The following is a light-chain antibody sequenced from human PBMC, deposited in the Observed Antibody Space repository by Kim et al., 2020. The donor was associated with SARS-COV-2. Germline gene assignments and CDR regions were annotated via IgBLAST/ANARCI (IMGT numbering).Light chain of an antibody. CDR2: DVF. CDR1: SSDVGGYNY. J-gene: IGLJ1*01. CDR3: SSYTGTRGFV. Sequence: QSALTQPASVSGSPGQSIAIFCTGTSSDVGGYNYVSWYQQYPGKAPKLIIYDVFKRPSGVSDRFSGSKSGNTASLTISGLQTDDEADYYCSSYTGTRGFVFGTGTKVTVL. V-gene: IGLV2-14*03.